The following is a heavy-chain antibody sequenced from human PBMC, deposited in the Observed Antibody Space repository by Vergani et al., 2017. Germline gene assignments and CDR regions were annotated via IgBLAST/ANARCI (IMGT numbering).Heavy chain of an antibody. Sequence: EVQLVESGGGLVQPGGSLRLSCSASGFTFSSYAMHWVRQAPGKGLEYVSAISSNGGSTYYADAVKVRFTISRDNSTNTLYLQMSRLRAEDPAVYYCVKDQAQLVTPNWFDPWGQGTLVTVSS. J-gene: IGHJ5*02. CDR2: ISSNGGST. CDR3: VKDQAQLVTPNWFDP. V-gene: IGHV3-64D*06. D-gene: IGHD4-23*01. CDR1: GFTFSSYA.